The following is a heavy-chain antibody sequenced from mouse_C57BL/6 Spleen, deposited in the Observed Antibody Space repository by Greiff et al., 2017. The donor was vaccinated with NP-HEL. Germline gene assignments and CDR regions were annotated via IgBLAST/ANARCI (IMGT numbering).Heavy chain of an antibody. D-gene: IGHD2-12*01. CDR3: ARSSLTRYFDD. Sequence: VQLQQRGTELVKPGASVKLSCKASGYTLTSYWMHWVKQRPGQGLEWIGNINPSNGGTNYNEKVKSKATQTVDKSSSTAYMRLSSLKSEDSAVYYCARSSLTRYFDDWGTGTTVTVSA. CDR2: INPSNGGT. V-gene: IGHV1-53*01. CDR1: GYTLTSYW. J-gene: IGHJ1*03.